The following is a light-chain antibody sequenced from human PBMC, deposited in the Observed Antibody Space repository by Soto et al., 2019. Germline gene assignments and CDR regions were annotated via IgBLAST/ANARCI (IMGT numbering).Light chain of an antibody. CDR1: TSDVGDYNY. CDR2: HVS. V-gene: IGLV2-14*01. CDR3: GSYTSGGSVI. Sequence: QSVLTQPASVSGSPGQSITISCTATTSDVGDYNYVSWYQQYPGKAPKPIIYHVSNRPSGVSNRFSGSKSGDTASLTISGLQAEDEADYYCGSYTSGGSVIFGGGTKLTVL. J-gene: IGLJ2*01.